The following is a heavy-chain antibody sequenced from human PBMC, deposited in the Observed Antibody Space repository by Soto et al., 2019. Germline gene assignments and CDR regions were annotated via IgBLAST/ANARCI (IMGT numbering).Heavy chain of an antibody. D-gene: IGHD3-10*01. J-gene: IGHJ5*02. Sequence: EVQLLESGGGLVQPGGSLTLSCAASGFTFSSYAMTWVRQAPGKGLEWVSGISGGGGVSTYYEDSVKGRFTISRDNSMNTLDLQMNRLRAADTAVYYCAKDAISMVRGVNNWLDPGGQGSLVTVSS. V-gene: IGHV3-23*01. CDR3: AKDAISMVRGVNNWLDP. CDR1: GFTFSSYA. CDR2: ISGGGGVST.